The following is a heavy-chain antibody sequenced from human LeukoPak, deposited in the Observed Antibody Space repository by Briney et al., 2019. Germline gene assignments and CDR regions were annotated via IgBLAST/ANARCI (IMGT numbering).Heavy chain of an antibody. CDR1: GGSISSSSYY. V-gene: IGHV4-39*07. Sequence: SETLSLTCTVSGGSISSSSYYWGWIRQPPGKGLEWIGSIYYSGSTYYNPSLKSRVTISVDTSKNQFSLKPSSVTAADTAMYYCARGIAAAGDYWGQGTLVTVSS. CDR3: ARGIAAAGDY. J-gene: IGHJ4*02. CDR2: IYYSGST. D-gene: IGHD6-13*01.